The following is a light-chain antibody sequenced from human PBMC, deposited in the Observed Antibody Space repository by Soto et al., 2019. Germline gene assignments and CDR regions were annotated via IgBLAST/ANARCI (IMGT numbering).Light chain of an antibody. J-gene: IGLJ1*01. CDR1: SSDVGGYRY. V-gene: IGLV2-14*01. CDR2: EVS. Sequence: QSALTQPAAVSGSPGQSITISCTGTSSDVGGYRYVSWYQQHPGKAPKLMIYEVSYRPSGVSNRFSGSKSGNTASLTISGLQTEDEADYYCSSYTSGSTYVFGTGTKLTVL. CDR3: SSYTSGSTYV.